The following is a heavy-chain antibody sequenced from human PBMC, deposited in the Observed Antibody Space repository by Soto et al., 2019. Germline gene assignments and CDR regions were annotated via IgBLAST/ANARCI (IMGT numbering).Heavy chain of an antibody. CDR2: IIPIFGTA. CDR1: GGTCSSYA. J-gene: IGHJ4*02. D-gene: IGHD2-15*01. CDR3: ARPLKGCSGSSCYPYYFDY. V-gene: IGHV1-69*01. Sequence: QVQLVQSGAEVKKPGSSVKVSCKASGGTCSSYAISWVRQAPGQGLEWMGGIIPIFGTANYAQKFQGRVTITADESTSTAYMELSSLRSEDTAVYYCARPLKGCSGSSCYPYYFDYWGQGTLVTVSS.